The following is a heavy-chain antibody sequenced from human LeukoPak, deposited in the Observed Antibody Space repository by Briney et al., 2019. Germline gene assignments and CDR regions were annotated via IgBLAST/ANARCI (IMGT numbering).Heavy chain of an antibody. Sequence: SETLSLTCTVSGASINTYYWSWVRQPPGKGLEWIGYIYYTGSTNYNPSLRSRLTISVDTSERQFSLKLTSVTAADTAVYYCARVRFPEWLSSYYFDYWGQGALVTVSS. V-gene: IGHV4-59*01. CDR3: ARVRFPEWLSSYYFDY. CDR1: GASINTYY. CDR2: IYYTGST. J-gene: IGHJ4*02. D-gene: IGHD3-3*01.